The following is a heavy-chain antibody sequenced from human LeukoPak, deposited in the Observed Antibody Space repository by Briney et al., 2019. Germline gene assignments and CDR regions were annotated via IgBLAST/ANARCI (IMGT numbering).Heavy chain of an antibody. V-gene: IGHV4-30-4*01. CDR3: ATTGESNFPYFDY. J-gene: IGHJ4*02. D-gene: IGHD3-10*01. Sequence: PSQTLSLTCTVSGGSISSGDYYWSWIRQPPGKGLEWIGYIYYSGSTYYNPSLSSRVTISVDTSKKQFSLKLSSVTAADTAVYYCATTGESNFPYFDYWGQGTLVTVSS. CDR1: GGSISSGDYY. CDR2: IYYSGST.